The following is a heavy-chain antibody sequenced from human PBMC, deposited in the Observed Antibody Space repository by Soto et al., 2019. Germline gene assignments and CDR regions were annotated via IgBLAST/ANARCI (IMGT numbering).Heavy chain of an antibody. D-gene: IGHD4-17*01. V-gene: IGHV3-74*01. Sequence: EVQLVESGGGLVQPGGSLRLSCAASGFTFSSYWMHWVRQAPGKGLVWGSRINTEGTSTSYADSVKGRFTISRDNAKNTLYLQMNSLRAEDTAVYYCARDPDYGGNYEFDYWGQGTLVTVSS. J-gene: IGHJ4*02. CDR1: GFTFSSYW. CDR2: INTEGTST. CDR3: ARDPDYGGNYEFDY.